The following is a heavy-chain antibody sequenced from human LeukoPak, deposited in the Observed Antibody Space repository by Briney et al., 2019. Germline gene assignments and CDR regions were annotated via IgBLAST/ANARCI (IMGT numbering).Heavy chain of an antibody. Sequence: ASVKVSCKASGYTFTSYYMHWVRQAPGQGLEWMGRIIPIFGTANYAQKFQGRVTITTDESTSTAYMELSSLRSEDTAVYYCARGVGVHYYDSSGYSMGYWGQGTLVTVSS. CDR2: IIPIFGTA. D-gene: IGHD3-22*01. CDR1: GYTFTSYY. V-gene: IGHV1-69*05. J-gene: IGHJ4*02. CDR3: ARGVGVHYYDSSGYSMGY.